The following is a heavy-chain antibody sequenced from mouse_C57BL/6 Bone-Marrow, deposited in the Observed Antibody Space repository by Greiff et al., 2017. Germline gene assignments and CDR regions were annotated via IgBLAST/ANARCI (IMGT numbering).Heavy chain of an antibody. CDR3: ARWARWVCEHFDV. D-gene: IGHD3-1*01. J-gene: IGHJ1*03. CDR1: GYTFTSYW. V-gene: IGHV1-50*01. CDR2: IDPSDSYT. Sequence: VQLQQPGAELVKPGASVKLSCKASGYTFTSYWMHWVKQRPGQGLEWIGEIDPSDSYTNYNQKFKGKATLTVDTSSSTAYMQLSSLTSEDSAVYYLARWARWVCEHFDVWGTGTTVTGSS.